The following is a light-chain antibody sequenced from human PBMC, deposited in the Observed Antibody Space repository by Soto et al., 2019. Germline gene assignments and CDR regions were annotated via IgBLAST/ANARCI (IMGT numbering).Light chain of an antibody. Sequence: DIQMTQSPSSLSASVGDRVTVTCRASQSISNYVNWYQQKPGKAPDLLIYSASTLQSGVPSRFSGSGSGTDFTLTISSLQPEDFATYYCQQTYRTPITFGQGTRLEIK. CDR2: SAS. J-gene: IGKJ5*01. CDR1: QSISNY. CDR3: QQTYRTPIT. V-gene: IGKV1-39*01.